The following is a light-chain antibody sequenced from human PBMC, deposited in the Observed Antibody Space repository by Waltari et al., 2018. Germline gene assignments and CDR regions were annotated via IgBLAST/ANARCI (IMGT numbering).Light chain of an antibody. V-gene: IGLV2-14*01. CDR1: SSDGGVYNY. CDR3: SSYTSSSSYV. Sequence: QSALTQPGAVSGSPGQSITIYSTGTSSDGGVYNYVSWYQQHPGKAPNLMIYEVSNRPSGFSNRFSGSKSGNTASLTISGLQAEDEADYYCSSYTSSSSYVFGTGTKVTVL. J-gene: IGLJ1*01. CDR2: EVS.